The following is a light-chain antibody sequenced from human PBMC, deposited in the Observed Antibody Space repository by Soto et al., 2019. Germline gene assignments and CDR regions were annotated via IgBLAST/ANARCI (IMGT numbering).Light chain of an antibody. CDR2: DTS. J-gene: IGKJ3*01. CDR1: QSVSSD. CDR3: QQRSNWL. Sequence: EIVMTQSPATLSVSPGDKATLSCRASQSVSSDLAWYQHKAGQAPRLHIYDTSTRATGIPARFSGSGSGTDFTLTISSLEPEDFAIYYCQQRSNWLFGPGTKVDI. V-gene: IGKV3-11*01.